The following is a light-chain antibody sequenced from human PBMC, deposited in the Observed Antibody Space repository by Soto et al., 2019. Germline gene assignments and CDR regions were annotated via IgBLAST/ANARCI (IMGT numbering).Light chain of an antibody. CDR1: QSVLYSSNNKNY. CDR2: WAS. Sequence: DIVMTQSPDSLAVSLGERATINCKSSQSVLYSSNNKNYLGWYQQKPEQPPKLLIYWASTRESGVPDRFSGSGSGTDFTLTISSLQAEDVAVYDCQQYYSNPQTFGQGTKVEIK. V-gene: IGKV4-1*01. J-gene: IGKJ1*01. CDR3: QQYYSNPQT.